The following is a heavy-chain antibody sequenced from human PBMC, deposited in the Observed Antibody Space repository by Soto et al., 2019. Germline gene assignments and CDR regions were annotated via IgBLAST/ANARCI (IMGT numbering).Heavy chain of an antibody. J-gene: IGHJ6*02. V-gene: IGHV4-61*01. CDR1: GEALGSGHSY. Sequence: QVQLQESGPGLVKSSEPLSLLCFVPGEALGSGHSYGNWIGQAPGKGLEWIGHTFVTGATKYSASLKSRVTMSVDTSKSQISLTLTSVTAADSATYFCARGRSDSAGSSFGRRMDVWGQGTTVTVSS. CDR2: TFVTGAT. D-gene: IGHD3-10*01. CDR3: ARGRSDSAGSSFGRRMDV.